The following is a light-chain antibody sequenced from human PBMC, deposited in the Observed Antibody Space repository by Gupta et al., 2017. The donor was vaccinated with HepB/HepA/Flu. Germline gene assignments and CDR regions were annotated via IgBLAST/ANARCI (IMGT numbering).Light chain of an antibody. Sequence: ASGTPGQRVTISCSGNISNIGFNFISWYQQVPGTAPKVLIYRNNQRPSGVPDRFSGSKSGTSGALAISGLRSEDEADYYCAAWDDSLSRWIFGGGTKVTVL. CDR2: RNN. CDR1: ISNIGFNF. CDR3: AAWDDSLSRWI. V-gene: IGLV1-47*01. J-gene: IGLJ2*01.